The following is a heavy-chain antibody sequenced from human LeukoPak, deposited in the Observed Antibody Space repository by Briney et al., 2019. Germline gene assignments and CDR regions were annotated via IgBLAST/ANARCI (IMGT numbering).Heavy chain of an antibody. CDR1: GGSMYSYY. CDR3: ARRLYDILTGYAEGFDP. J-gene: IGHJ5*02. CDR2: IHTSWTT. D-gene: IGHD3-9*01. V-gene: IGHV4-4*07. Sequence: PSETLSLTCSVSGGSMYSYYWSFIRQAAGKGLEWIGRIHTSWTTYYNPSLKSRVTLSVDTSMNRFSLRLTSVTAADTAVYYCARRLYDILTGYAEGFDPWGQGTLVTVSS.